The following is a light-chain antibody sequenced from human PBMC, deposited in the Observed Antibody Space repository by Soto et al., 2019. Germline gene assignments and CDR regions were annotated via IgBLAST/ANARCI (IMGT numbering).Light chain of an antibody. CDR2: GAA. V-gene: IGKV3-20*01. CDR3: QQYATSPLT. J-gene: IGKJ3*01. CDR1: ENVYINS. Sequence: EIVLTQSPGTLSLSPGEGATLSCRASENVYINSLAWYQQKPGQPPRLLIYGAATRASAVPDRFSGSGSGADFTLTVTELDPEDFAVYFCQQYATSPLTFGPGTRVD.